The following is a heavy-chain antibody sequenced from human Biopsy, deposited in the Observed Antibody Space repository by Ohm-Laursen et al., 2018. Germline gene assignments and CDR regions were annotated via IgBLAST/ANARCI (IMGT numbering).Heavy chain of an antibody. CDR2: VDWDDYK. Sequence: PTQTLTLTCSFSGFSLSARGMCVSWIRQAPGEALEWLARVDWDDYKDYSASLQTKLSISKGTSNDQVVLTVNNVDPADTATYYCARTPILIVSAGLVYRHRRHLQGMDVWGQGIAVTVS. V-gene: IGHV2-70*11. D-gene: IGHD6-13*01. CDR1: GFSLSARGMC. J-gene: IGHJ6*02. CDR3: ARTPILIVSAGLVYRHRRHLQGMDV.